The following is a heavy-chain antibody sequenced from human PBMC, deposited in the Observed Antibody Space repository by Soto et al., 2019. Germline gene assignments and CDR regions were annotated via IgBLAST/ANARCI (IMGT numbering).Heavy chain of an antibody. V-gene: IGHV1-58*01. J-gene: IGHJ6*02. D-gene: IGHD3-3*01. Sequence: GASVKVSCKASGFTFTSSAVQWVRQARGQRLEWIGWIVVGSGNTNYAQKFQERVTITRDMSTSTAYMELSSLRSEDTAVYYCAADFGLDFWSGYRSYYYGMDVWGQGTTVTVSS. CDR1: GFTFTSSA. CDR3: AADFGLDFWSGYRSYYYGMDV. CDR2: IVVGSGNT.